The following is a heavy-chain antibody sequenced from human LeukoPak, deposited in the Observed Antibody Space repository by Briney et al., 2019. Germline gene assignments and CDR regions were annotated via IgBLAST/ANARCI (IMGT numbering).Heavy chain of an antibody. Sequence: GASVKVSCKASGYTFTSYGISWVRQPPGQGREWRGWISAYNGSTNYAQKLQGRVTMTTDTSTSTAYMELRSLRSDDTAVYYCARVTYYYDSSGYYPRYFDLWGRGTLVTVSS. CDR3: ARVTYYYDSSGYYPRYFDL. J-gene: IGHJ2*01. CDR1: GYTFTSYG. CDR2: ISAYNGST. V-gene: IGHV1-18*01. D-gene: IGHD3-22*01.